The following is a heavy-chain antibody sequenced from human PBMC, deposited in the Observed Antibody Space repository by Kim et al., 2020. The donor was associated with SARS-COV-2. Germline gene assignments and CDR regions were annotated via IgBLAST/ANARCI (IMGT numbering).Heavy chain of an antibody. CDR2: TGGGGGST. D-gene: IGHD1-26*01. V-gene: IGHV3-23*01. CDR3: AKGGASAGYS. Sequence: GGSLRLSCAASGFTYSTSVMTWVRQAPGKGLEWVSTTGGGGGSTYYADSVKGRFTISSDSSKNTLYLQMNNLRVEDTALYYCAKGGASAGYSW. J-gene: IGHJ5*01. CDR1: GFTYSTSV.